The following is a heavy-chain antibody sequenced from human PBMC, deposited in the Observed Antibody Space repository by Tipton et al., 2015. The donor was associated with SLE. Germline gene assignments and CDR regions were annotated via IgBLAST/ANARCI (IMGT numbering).Heavy chain of an antibody. V-gene: IGHV4-59*11. CDR1: GGSISSRY. D-gene: IGHD3-22*01. Sequence: TLSLTCTVSGGSISSRYWSWIRQPPGKGLEWIGYIYYSGSADYNPSLKSRVTISADTSKNQFSLKLSSVTAADTAVYYCARISDSSGYLIVFDYWGQGTLVTVSS. J-gene: IGHJ4*02. CDR3: ARISDSSGYLIVFDY. CDR2: IYYSGSA.